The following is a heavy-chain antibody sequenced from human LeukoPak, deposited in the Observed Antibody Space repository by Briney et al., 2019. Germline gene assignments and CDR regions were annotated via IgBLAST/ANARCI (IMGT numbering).Heavy chain of an antibody. D-gene: IGHD1-26*01. CDR1: GFTFSDYY. CDR3: ASHQWELLTSYFDY. V-gene: IGHV3-11*04. CDR2: ISSSGSTI. J-gene: IGHJ4*02. Sequence: GGSLRLXCAASGFTFSDYYMSWIRQAPGKGLEWVSYISSSGSTIYYADSVKGRFTISRDNAKNSLYLQMNSLRAEDTAVYYCASHQWELLTSYFDYWGQGTLVTVSS.